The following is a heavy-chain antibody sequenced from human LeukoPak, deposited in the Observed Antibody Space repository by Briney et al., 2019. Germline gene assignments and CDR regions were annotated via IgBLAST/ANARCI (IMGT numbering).Heavy chain of an antibody. CDR2: INHSGST. Sequence: SETLSLTCAVYGGSFSGYYWSWIRQPPGKGLEWIGEINHSGSTNYNPSLKSRVTISVDTSKNQFSLKLSSVTAADTAVYYCAGDPGIAAAGNDYWGQGTLVTVSS. V-gene: IGHV4-34*01. CDR1: GGSFSGYY. D-gene: IGHD6-13*01. CDR3: AGDPGIAAAGNDY. J-gene: IGHJ4*02.